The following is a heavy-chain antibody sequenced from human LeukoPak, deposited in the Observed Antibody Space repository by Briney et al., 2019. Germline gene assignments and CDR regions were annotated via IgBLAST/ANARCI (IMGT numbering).Heavy chain of an antibody. CDR3: ARAMTTVTNSHRPLDY. Sequence: PSETLSLTCAVSGGSISSSNWWSWVRQPPGKGLEWIGEIYHSGSTNYNPSLKSRVTISVDKSKNQFSLKLSSVTAADTAVYYCARAMTTVTNSHRPLDYWGQGTLVTVSS. V-gene: IGHV4-4*02. J-gene: IGHJ4*02. D-gene: IGHD4-17*01. CDR1: GGSISSSNW. CDR2: IYHSGST.